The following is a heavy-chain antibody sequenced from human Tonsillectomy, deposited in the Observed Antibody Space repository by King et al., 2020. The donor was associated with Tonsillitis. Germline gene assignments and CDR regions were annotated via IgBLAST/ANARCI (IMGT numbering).Heavy chain of an antibody. CDR3: ARRLSVAGTIFDY. D-gene: IGHD6-19*01. CDR2: IYWDDTK. V-gene: IGHV2-5*02. Sequence: TLKESGPTLVKPTQTLTLTCTFSWFSLSTSGVGVGWIRQPPGKALEWLALIYWDDTKRYNSSLKSRLTIAKDTSKNQVVLTVTNVDPVDTATYFCARRLSVAGTIFDYWGQGTLVTVSS. CDR1: WFSLSTSGVG. J-gene: IGHJ4*02.